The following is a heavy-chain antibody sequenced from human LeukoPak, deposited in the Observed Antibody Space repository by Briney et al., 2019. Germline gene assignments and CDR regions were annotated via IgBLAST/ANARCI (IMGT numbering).Heavy chain of an antibody. J-gene: IGHJ4*02. D-gene: IGHD3-22*01. V-gene: IGHV4-31*03. CDR1: GGSISSGGYY. Sequence: KTSETLSLTCTVSGGSISSGGYYWSWIRQHPGKGLEWIGYIYYSGSTYYNPSLKSRVTISVDTSKNQFSLKLSSVTAADTAVYYCASGKYYYDSSGYYFDYWGQGTLVTVSS. CDR2: IYYSGST. CDR3: ASGKYYYDSSGYYFDY.